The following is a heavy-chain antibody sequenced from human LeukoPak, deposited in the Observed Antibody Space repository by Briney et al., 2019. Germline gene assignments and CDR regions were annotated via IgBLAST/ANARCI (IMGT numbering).Heavy chain of an antibody. Sequence: SETLSLTCTVSGGSISSYYWSWIRQPAGKGLEWIGRIYTSGSTNYNPSLKGRVTISVDTSKNQFSLKLSSVTAADTAVYYCARVVGATVYGWFDPWGQGTLVTVSS. CDR3: ARVVGATVYGWFDP. J-gene: IGHJ5*02. D-gene: IGHD1-26*01. CDR1: GGSISSYY. V-gene: IGHV4-4*07. CDR2: IYTSGST.